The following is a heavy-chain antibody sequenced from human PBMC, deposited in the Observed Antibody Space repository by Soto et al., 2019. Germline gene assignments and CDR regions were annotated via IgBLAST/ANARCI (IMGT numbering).Heavy chain of an antibody. CDR1: GFTFSNYA. Sequence: PGGSLKLSCAASGFTFSNYAMSWVRQAPGKGQEWVSGVGGSGDSTYYADSVKGRFTISRDNSTDTLYLQMNSLRAEDTAVYYCAKRPLGYCSGGSCYPPHYFDYWGQGTLVTVSS. J-gene: IGHJ4*02. D-gene: IGHD2-15*01. V-gene: IGHV3-23*01. CDR3: AKRPLGYCSGGSCYPPHYFDY. CDR2: VGGSGDST.